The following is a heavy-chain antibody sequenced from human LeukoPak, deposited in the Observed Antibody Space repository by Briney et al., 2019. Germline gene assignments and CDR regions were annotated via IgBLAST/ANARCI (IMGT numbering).Heavy chain of an antibody. D-gene: IGHD4-11*01. J-gene: IGHJ3*02. CDR2: ISGGGTTI. CDR1: GFTFSSYE. CDR3: ATETENSNYDAFDI. Sequence: GGSLRLSCAASGFTFSSYEMNWIRQAPGKGLEWVSYISGGGTTIFYADSVKGRFTISRDNAKNSLYLHMNSLSAEDAAVYFCATETENSNYDAFDIWGQGTLVTVSS. V-gene: IGHV3-48*03.